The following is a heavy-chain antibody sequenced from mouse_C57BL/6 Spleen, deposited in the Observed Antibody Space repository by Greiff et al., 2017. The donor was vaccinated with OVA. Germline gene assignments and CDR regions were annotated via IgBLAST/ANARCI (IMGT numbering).Heavy chain of an antibody. CDR3: ARTGGYYRSYFDY. Sequence: VQLQQSGPELVKPGASVKISCKASGYAFSSSWMYWVKQRPGQGLEWIGRIYPGDGDTNYTGKFKGKATLTADKSSSTAYMQLSSLTSEDSAVHVCARTGGYYRSYFDYWGKGTTLTVSS. CDR2: IYPGDGDT. V-gene: IGHV1-82*01. J-gene: IGHJ2*01. D-gene: IGHD2-3*01. CDR1: GYAFSSSW.